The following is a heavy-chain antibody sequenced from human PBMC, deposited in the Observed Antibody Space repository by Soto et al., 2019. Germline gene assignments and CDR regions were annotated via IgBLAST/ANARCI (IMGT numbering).Heavy chain of an antibody. J-gene: IGHJ6*02. D-gene: IGHD3-22*01. CDR1: GFTFSSYA. CDR2: ISYDGSNK. Sequence: GGSLRLSCAASGFTFSSYAMHWVRQAPGKGLEWMAVISYDGSNKYYADPVKRRFTISRANSKNTLYLQMNSMRADDTAVYYCARDQPITTRFPFHYGIDVWGQGTTVTVYS. V-gene: IGHV3-30-3*01. CDR3: ARDQPITTRFPFHYGIDV.